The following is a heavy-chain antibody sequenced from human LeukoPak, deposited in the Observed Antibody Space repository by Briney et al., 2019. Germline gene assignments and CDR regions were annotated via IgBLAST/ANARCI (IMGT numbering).Heavy chain of an antibody. Sequence: GGSLRLSCEASGFTFSSYAMSWVRQAPGKGLEWVSAISGSGGSTYYADSVKGRFTISRDNSKNTLYLQMNSLRAEDTAVYYCAKDMVRGVPPLDAFDIWGQGTMVTVSS. J-gene: IGHJ3*02. V-gene: IGHV3-23*01. CDR3: AKDMVRGVPPLDAFDI. CDR2: ISGSGGST. CDR1: GFTFSSYA. D-gene: IGHD3-10*01.